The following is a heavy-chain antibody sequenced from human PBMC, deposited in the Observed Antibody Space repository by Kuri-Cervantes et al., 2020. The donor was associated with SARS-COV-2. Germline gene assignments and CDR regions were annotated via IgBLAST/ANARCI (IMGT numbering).Heavy chain of an antibody. CDR1: GYSISSGYY. D-gene: IGHD3-16*01. CDR3: ARAAGHQGEYYYYYMDV. V-gene: IGHV4-38-2*02. J-gene: IGHJ6*03. Sequence: LRLPCTVSGYSISSGYYWGWIRQPPGKGLEWIGSIYHSGSTYYNPSLKSRVTISVDTSKNQFSLKLSSVTAADTAVYYCARAAGHQGEYYYYYMDVWGKGTTVTVSS. CDR2: IYHSGST.